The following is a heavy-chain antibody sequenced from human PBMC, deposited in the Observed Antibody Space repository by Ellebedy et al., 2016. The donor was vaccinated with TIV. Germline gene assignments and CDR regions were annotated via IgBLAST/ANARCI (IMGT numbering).Heavy chain of an antibody. V-gene: IGHV4-39*01. CDR2: IFYTGST. CDR1: GGSISRSNFY. D-gene: IGHD3-3*01. J-gene: IGHJ4*02. Sequence: MPSETLSLTCAVSGGSISRSNFYWGWIRQPPGKGLEWIGSIFYTGSTYYNPSLKSRVTISVDTSKNQFSLKLSSVTAADTAVYYCGRLTIFTPLDYWGQGSLVTVSS. CDR3: GRLTIFTPLDY.